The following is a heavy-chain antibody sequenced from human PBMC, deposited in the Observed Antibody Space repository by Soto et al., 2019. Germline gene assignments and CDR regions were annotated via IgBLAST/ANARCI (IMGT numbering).Heavy chain of an antibody. CDR2: IYPGDSDT. J-gene: IGHJ4*02. CDR1: GYSFTSYW. V-gene: IGHV5-51*01. Sequence: GESLKISCKGSGYSFTSYWIGWVRQMPGKGLEWMVIIYPGDSDTRYSPSFQGQVTISADKSISTAYLQWSSLKASDTAMYYCARPGRGYRGYDPVVEMATIHCWGQGTLVTVSS. CDR3: ARPGRGYRGYDPVVEMATIHC. D-gene: IGHD5-12*01.